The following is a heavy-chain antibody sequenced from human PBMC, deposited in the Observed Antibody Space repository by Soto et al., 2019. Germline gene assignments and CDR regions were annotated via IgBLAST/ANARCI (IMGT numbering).Heavy chain of an antibody. Sequence: QLQLQESGPGLVKPSETLSLTCTVSGGSISSSSYYWGWIRQPPGKGLEWIGRIYYSGSTYYNPSLKSRVTISVDTSKNQFSLMLSSVTAADTAVYYCARRVAAAGYYYYGMDVWGQWTTVTVSS. J-gene: IGHJ6*02. CDR3: ARRVAAAGYYYYGMDV. V-gene: IGHV4-39*01. CDR2: IYYSGST. D-gene: IGHD6-13*01. CDR1: GGSISSSSYY.